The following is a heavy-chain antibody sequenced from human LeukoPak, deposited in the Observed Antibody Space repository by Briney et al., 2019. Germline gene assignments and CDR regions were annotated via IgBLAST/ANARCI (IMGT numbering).Heavy chain of an antibody. CDR2: IKQDGSEK. CDR3: ARGQFGSGWLTYYYYGMDV. CDR1: GFTLSSYW. V-gene: IGHV3-7*03. D-gene: IGHD6-19*01. Sequence: GGSLRLSCAASGFTLSSYWMSWVRQAPGKGLEWVANIKQDGSEKYYVDSVKGRFTISRDNAKNSLYLQVNSLRAEDTAVYYCARGQFGSGWLTYYYYGMDVWGQGTTVTVSS. J-gene: IGHJ6*02.